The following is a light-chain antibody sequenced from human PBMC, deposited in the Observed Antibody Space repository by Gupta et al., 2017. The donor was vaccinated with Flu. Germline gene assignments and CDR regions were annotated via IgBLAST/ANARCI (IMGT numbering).Light chain of an antibody. V-gene: IGLV1-40*01. CDR1: SSNIGAGYD. J-gene: IGLJ2*01. CDR2: GNR. CDR3: QSFDANLSGWGI. Sequence: QSVLTQPPSVSGAPGQRVTISCPGSSSNIGAGYDVHWYQQLPGTAPRLLIYGNRNRPSGVPDRFSGSKSGTSASLAITGLQAEDEADYYCQSFDANLSGWGIFGGGTKLTVL.